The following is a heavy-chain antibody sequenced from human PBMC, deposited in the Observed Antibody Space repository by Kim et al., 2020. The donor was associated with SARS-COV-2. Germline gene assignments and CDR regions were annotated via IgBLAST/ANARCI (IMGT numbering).Heavy chain of an antibody. CDR1: GFTFSSYG. CDR2: IWYDGSNK. J-gene: IGHJ4*02. D-gene: IGHD6-19*01. Sequence: GGSLRLSCAASGFTFSSYGMHWVRQAPGKGLEWVAVIWYDGSNKYYADSVKGRFTISRDNSKNTLYLQMNSLRAEDTAVYYCARDRVGSSGWDYYFDYWGQGTLVTVSS. V-gene: IGHV3-33*01. CDR3: ARDRVGSSGWDYYFDY.